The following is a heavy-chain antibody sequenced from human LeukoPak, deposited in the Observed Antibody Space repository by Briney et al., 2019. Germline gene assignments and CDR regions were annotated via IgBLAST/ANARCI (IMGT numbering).Heavy chain of an antibody. J-gene: IGHJ4*02. CDR2: IYYSGST. V-gene: IGHV4-61*01. CDR3: ARDYGLGYCSGGSCYRRFYYFDY. Sequence: SETLSLTCTVSGGSFSSGSYYWSWIRQPPGKGLEWIGYIYYSGSTNYNPSLKSRVTISVDTSKNQFSLKLSSVTAADTAVYYCARDYGLGYCSGGSCYRRFYYFDYWGQGTLVTVSS. CDR1: GGSFSSGSYY. D-gene: IGHD2-15*01.